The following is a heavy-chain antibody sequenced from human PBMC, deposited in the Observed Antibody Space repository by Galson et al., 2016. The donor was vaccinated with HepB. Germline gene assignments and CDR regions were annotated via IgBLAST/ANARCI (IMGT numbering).Heavy chain of an antibody. CDR2: IYSGGTT. CDR1: GFTVSSIY. CDR3: ARGLSGYYGSGTYYTDEGAFDI. D-gene: IGHD3-10*01. V-gene: IGHV3-66*01. Sequence: SLRLSCAASGFTVSSIYMSWVRQAPGKGLEWVSTIYSGGTTYYTESVEGRFTISRDNSKNTLYLQVNSLRAEDTAVYYCARGLSGYYGSGTYYTDEGAFDIWGQGTMVTVSS. J-gene: IGHJ3*02.